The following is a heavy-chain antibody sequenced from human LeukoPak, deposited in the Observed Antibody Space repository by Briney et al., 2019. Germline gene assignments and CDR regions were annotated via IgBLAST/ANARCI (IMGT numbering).Heavy chain of an antibody. CDR2: IYYSGST. Sequence: KPSETLSLTCTVSGGSISSYYWSWIRQPPGKGLEWIGYIYYSGSTNYNPSLKSRVTISVDTSKNQFSLKLSSVTAADTAVYYCARHYPPAASGAFDIWGQGTMVTVSS. CDR3: ARHYPPAASGAFDI. CDR1: GGSISSYY. J-gene: IGHJ3*02. D-gene: IGHD6-13*01. V-gene: IGHV4-59*08.